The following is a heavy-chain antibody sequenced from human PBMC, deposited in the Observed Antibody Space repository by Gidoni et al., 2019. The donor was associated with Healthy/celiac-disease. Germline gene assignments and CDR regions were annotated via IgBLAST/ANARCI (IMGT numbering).Heavy chain of an antibody. D-gene: IGHD3-10*01. V-gene: IGHV4-34*01. CDR1: GGSFSGYY. J-gene: IGHJ4*02. CDR2: INHSGST. Sequence: QVQLQQWGAGLLKLSETLSLTCAVYGGSFSGYYWSWIHQPPGKGLEWIGEINHSGSTNYNPSLKSRVTRSVDTSKNQFSLKLSSVTAADTAVYYCARGNTRITIGVHWGQGTLVTVSS. CDR3: ARGNTRITIGVH.